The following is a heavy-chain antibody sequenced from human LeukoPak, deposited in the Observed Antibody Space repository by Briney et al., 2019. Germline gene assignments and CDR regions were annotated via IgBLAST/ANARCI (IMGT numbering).Heavy chain of an antibody. CDR2: INHSGST. D-gene: IGHD5-12*01. J-gene: IGHJ4*02. Sequence: PSETLSLTCAVYGGSFSGYYWSWIRQPPGKGLEWIGEINHSGSTNYNPSLKSRVTISGDTSMNQFSLMATSLTAADTAVYYCARYLVGTMEDYWGQGTLVIVSS. CDR1: GGSFSGYY. V-gene: IGHV4-34*01. CDR3: ARYLVGTMEDY.